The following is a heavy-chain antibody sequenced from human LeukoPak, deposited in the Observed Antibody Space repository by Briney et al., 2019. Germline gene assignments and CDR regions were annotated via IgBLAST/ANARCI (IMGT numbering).Heavy chain of an antibody. CDR2: INPNSGGT. CDR1: GYTFTGYY. J-gene: IGHJ4*02. V-gene: IGHV1-2*02. CDR3: ARASGGLARRWGRYFDY. D-gene: IGHD7-27*01. Sequence: ASVKVSCKASGYTFTGYYMHWVRQAPGQGLEWMGWINPNSGGTNYAQKFQGRVTMTRDTSISTAYMELSRLRSDDTAVYYCARASGGLARRWGRYFDYWGQGTLVTVSS.